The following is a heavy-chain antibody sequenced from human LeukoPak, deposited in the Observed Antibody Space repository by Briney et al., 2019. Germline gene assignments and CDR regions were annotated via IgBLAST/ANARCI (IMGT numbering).Heavy chain of an antibody. D-gene: IGHD1-14*01. CDR1: GDSMSSTKW. CDR2: IYHSGST. V-gene: IGHV4-4*02. Sequence: SGTLSLTCAVSGDSMSSTKWWSGVRQPPGKGREWIGEIYHSGSTNYNPSLRSRITISVDKFTNQESLNLSSVNAADTAVHYCATALVMNHYGFDYWAQGSLVTVSS. CDR3: ATALVMNHYGFDY. J-gene: IGHJ4*02.